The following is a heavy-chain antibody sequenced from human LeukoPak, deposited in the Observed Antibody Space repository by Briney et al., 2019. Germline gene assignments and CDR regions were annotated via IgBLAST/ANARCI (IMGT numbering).Heavy chain of an antibody. D-gene: IGHD1-20*01. V-gene: IGHV4-34*01. Sequence: PSGTLSLTCTVSGGSISSYYWTWIRQPPGKGLEWIGEINHSGSTNYNPSLKSRVTISVDTSKNQFSLKLSSVTAADTAVYYCAREVTGTTEFDYWGQGTLVTVSS. CDR1: GGSISSYY. CDR3: AREVTGTTEFDY. J-gene: IGHJ4*02. CDR2: INHSGST.